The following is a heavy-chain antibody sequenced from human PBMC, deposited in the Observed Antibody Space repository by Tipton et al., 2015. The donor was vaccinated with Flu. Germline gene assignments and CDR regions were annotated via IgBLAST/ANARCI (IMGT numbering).Heavy chain of an antibody. CDR3: TTDGQRFLEWFSAFDI. CDR2: IKSKTDGGTT. V-gene: IGHV3-15*01. CDR1: GFTFSNAW. D-gene: IGHD3-3*01. J-gene: IGHJ3*02. Sequence: SLRLSCAASGFTFSNAWMSWVRQAPGKGLEWVGRIKSKTDGGTTDYAAPVKGRFTISRDDSKNTLYLQMNSLKTEDTAVYYCTTDGQRFLEWFSAFDIWGQGTMVTVSS.